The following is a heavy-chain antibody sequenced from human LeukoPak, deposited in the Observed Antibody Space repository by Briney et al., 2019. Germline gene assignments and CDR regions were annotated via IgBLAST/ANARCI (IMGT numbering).Heavy chain of an antibody. J-gene: IGHJ4*02. CDR3: ARAHSSGCLDY. D-gene: IGHD6-19*01. Sequence: SETLSLTCTVSGGSISSYYWSWIRQPPGKGLEWIGYTYYSGSTNYNPSLKSRVTISVDTSKNQFSLKLSSVTAADTAVYYCARAHSSGCLDYWGQGTLVTVSS. CDR2: TYYSGST. V-gene: IGHV4-59*01. CDR1: GGSISSYY.